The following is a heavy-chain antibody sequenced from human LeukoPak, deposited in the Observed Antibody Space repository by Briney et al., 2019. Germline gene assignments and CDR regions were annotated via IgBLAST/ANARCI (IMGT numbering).Heavy chain of an antibody. J-gene: IGHJ5*02. CDR2: ISRSGSTK. D-gene: IGHD4-23*01. Sequence: GGSLRLSCAASGFTFSDYNMRWIRQAPGKGLEWVSSISRSGSTKYYADSVKGRFTISRDNAKNSLFLQMNSLRAEDTAVYYCARCGGGNPRWFDPWGQGTLVTVSS. V-gene: IGHV3-11*01. CDR1: GFTFSDYN. CDR3: ARCGGGNPRWFDP.